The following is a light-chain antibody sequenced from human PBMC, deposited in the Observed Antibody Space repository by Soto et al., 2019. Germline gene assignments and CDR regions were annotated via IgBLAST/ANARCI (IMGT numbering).Light chain of an antibody. Sequence: IVMTQCAATLSVSLGERVTLSCRASQSLXSHFGWHQPKPGQAPRLLIXCESTRATGIPARFSGSGSGTEFTLTISSLQSEDFSVYYCQQYKKWPTWTVGQGTKVDIK. V-gene: IGKV3-15*01. CDR3: QQYKKWPTWT. CDR2: CES. J-gene: IGKJ1*01. CDR1: QSLXSH.